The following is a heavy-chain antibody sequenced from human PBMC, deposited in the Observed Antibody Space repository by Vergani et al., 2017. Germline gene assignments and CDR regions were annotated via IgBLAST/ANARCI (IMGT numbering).Heavy chain of an antibody. CDR2: VYHSGNR. CDR1: GFSITRSYY. J-gene: IGHJ5*02. D-gene: IGHD3-10*01. CDR3: GRVADFYGLGSRLLDL. V-gene: IGHV4-38-2*01. Sequence: QVRLQESGPGLVKPSETLTLTCDVSGFSITRSYYWGWIRQPPGKGLEWIGAVYHSGNRYFNPSLKSRVTMSVDTSKNQFSLKLNSVTAADTAVYYCGRVADFYGLGSRLLDLWGQGILVTVSS.